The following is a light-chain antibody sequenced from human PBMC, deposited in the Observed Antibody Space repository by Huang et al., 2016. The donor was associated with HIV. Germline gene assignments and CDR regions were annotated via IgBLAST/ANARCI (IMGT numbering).Light chain of an antibody. V-gene: IGKV3-15*01. J-gene: IGKJ2*01. CDR2: GAS. Sequence: EVVMTQSPATLSVSPGESATLSCRASQSVDNNLAWYQQRPGQAPRLLIYGASTKATDVAARFSGSGSGTDFTLTINNLRSEDSAVYYCQQYDNWPPFTFGQETNLEI. CDR1: QSVDNN. CDR3: QQYDNWPPFT.